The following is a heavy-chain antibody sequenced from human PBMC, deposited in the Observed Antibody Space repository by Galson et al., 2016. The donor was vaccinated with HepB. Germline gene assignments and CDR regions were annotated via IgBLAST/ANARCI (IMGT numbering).Heavy chain of an antibody. J-gene: IGHJ5*02. CDR1: GDSVSGNSTA. V-gene: IGHV6-1*01. CDR3: VRVCPVVGLGDWFDP. D-gene: IGHD3-10*02. Sequence: CAISGDSVSGNSTARTWIRQSPSRGLEWLGRTNYRSTCYTDYAVSVKSRITINPDTSKNQFSLQLNSVTPEDTAVYYCVRVCPVVGLGDWFDPWGQGNLVNVS. CDR2: TNYRSTCYT.